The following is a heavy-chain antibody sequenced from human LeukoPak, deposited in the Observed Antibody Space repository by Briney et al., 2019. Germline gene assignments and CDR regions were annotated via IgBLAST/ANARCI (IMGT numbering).Heavy chain of an antibody. CDR2: ISGSGGST. CDR1: GFTFSNYA. CDR3: AKDSAAVAGRPLDY. D-gene: IGHD6-19*01. Sequence: PGGSLRLSCAASGFTFSNYAMSWVRQAPGKGLEWVSAISGSGGSTYYADSVKGRFTISRDNSKNTLYLQMNSLRAEDTAVYYCAKDSAAVAGRPLDYWGQGTLVTVSS. J-gene: IGHJ4*02. V-gene: IGHV3-23*01.